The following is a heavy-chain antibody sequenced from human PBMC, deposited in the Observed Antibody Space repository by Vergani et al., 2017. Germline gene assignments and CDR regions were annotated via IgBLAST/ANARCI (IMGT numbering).Heavy chain of an antibody. CDR2: ISGSGGST. D-gene: IGHD2-2*01. CDR3: AKDVVPAAIAHYYYYYMDV. V-gene: IGHV3-23*04. Sequence: EVQLVESGGGLVQPGRSLRLSCAASGFTFSSYAMSWVRQAPGKGLEWVSAISGSGGSTYYADSVKGRFTISRDNSKNTLYLQMNSLRAEDTAVYYCAKDVVPAAIAHYYYYYMDVWGKGTTVTVSS. J-gene: IGHJ6*03. CDR1: GFTFSSYA.